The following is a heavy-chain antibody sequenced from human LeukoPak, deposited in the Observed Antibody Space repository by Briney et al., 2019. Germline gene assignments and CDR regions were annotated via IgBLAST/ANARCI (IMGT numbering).Heavy chain of an antibody. CDR1: AFTFSSYW. V-gene: IGHV3-74*01. Sequence: GGSLRLSCATSAFTFSSYWMHWVRQAPGKGLVWVSRINSDGSSRSYADYVKGRFTISRDDAKNTLYLQMSSLSVDDTAIYYCTRGSPGYSSSWLDFWGQGILVTVSS. D-gene: IGHD6-13*01. CDR2: INSDGSSR. CDR3: TRGSPGYSSSWLDF. J-gene: IGHJ4*02.